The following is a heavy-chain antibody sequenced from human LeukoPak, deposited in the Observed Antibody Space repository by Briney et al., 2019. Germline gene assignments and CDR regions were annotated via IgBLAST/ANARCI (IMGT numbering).Heavy chain of an antibody. D-gene: IGHD5-18*01. CDR1: GFTFTSDD. J-gene: IGHJ6*03. Sequence: GASVKVSCRASGFTFTSDDINWVRQATGQGLEWMGWMNPNSGNTGYAQNFQGRVTLTRNISTSTAYMELSSLRFDDTAVYYCARGRRGYSYVWLESYLYYYIDVWGKGTTVTVSS. CDR2: MNPNSGNT. V-gene: IGHV1-8*01. CDR3: ARGRRGYSYVWLESYLYYYIDV.